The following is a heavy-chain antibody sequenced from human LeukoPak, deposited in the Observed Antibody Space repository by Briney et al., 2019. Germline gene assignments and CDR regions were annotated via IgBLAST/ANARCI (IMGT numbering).Heavy chain of an antibody. Sequence: SETLPLTCTVSGGSISSYYWSWIRQPPGKGLEWIGYIYYSGSTNYNPSLKSRVTIPVDTSKNQFSLKLSSVTAADTAVYYCASSVSSSWYDYWGQGTLVTVSS. J-gene: IGHJ4*02. CDR1: GGSISSYY. D-gene: IGHD6-13*01. CDR3: ASSVSSSWYDY. V-gene: IGHV4-59*08. CDR2: IYYSGST.